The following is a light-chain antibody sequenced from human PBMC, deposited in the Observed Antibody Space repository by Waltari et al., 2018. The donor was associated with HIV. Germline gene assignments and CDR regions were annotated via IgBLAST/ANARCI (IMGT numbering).Light chain of an antibody. CDR1: RTDVGNYNY. CDR3: CSYAGSSTFV. V-gene: IGLV2-23*02. J-gene: IGLJ1*01. Sequence: QSALTQPASVSGSPGQSLTISCTGTRTDVGNYNYVSWYQQHPGKAPKLMIYDVTKRPSGISDRFSGSKSGNTASLTISGLQAEDEADYYCCSYAGSSTFVFGTGTKVTVL. CDR2: DVT.